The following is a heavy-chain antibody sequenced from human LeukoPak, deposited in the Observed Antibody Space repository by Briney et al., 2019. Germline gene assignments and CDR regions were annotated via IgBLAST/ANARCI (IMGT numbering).Heavy chain of an antibody. Sequence: GGSLRLSCAASGFNSSSYSMDWVRQAPGKGLQWVSSISSSSNYIYYADSVKGRFTISRDNAKNSLYLQMNSLRVEDTAVYYCARDGRGFKIPEDYWGQGTLVTVSS. CDR2: ISSSSNYI. CDR1: GFNSSSYS. V-gene: IGHV3-21*01. J-gene: IGHJ4*02. CDR3: ARDGRGFKIPEDY. D-gene: IGHD5-24*01.